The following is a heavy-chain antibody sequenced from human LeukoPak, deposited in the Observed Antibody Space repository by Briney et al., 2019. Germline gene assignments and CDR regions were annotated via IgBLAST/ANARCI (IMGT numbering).Heavy chain of an antibody. CDR3: ARVGSDGSYFDY. CDR2: MYFSGRT. CDR1: GGSMTNYH. Sequence: SVTLSLTCTVSGGSMTNYHWSWIRQPAGKGLEWIGRMYFSGRTHYNPSLKSRVTMSVDTSKNQFSLKVSSVTAADTAVDYCARVGSDGSYFDYWGQGTLVTVSS. J-gene: IGHJ4*02. D-gene: IGHD1-26*01. V-gene: IGHV4-4*07.